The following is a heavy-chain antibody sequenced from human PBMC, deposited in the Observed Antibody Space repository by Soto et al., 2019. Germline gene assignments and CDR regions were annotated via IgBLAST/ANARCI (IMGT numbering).Heavy chain of an antibody. D-gene: IGHD3-22*01. Sequence: GASVKVSCKASGYTFTSYGISWVRQAPGQGLEWMGWISAYNGNTNYAQKLQGRVTMTTDTSTSTAYMELRSLRSDDTAVYYCARAYYYDSSGYYFGYGMDVWGQGTTVTVSS. V-gene: IGHV1-18*01. CDR2: ISAYNGNT. CDR1: GYTFTSYG. J-gene: IGHJ6*02. CDR3: ARAYYYDSSGYYFGYGMDV.